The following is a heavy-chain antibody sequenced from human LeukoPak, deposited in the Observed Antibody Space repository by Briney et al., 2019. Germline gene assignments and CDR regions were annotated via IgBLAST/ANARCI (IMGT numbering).Heavy chain of an antibody. CDR1: GGSISSGSYY. J-gene: IGHJ6*03. Sequence: SETLSLTCTVSGGSISSGSYYWSWIRQPAGTGLEWIGRIYTSGSTNYNPSLKSRVTISVDTSKNQFSLKLSSVTAADTAVYYCARDAFWSGYYPSYYYYYYYMDVWGKGTTVTVSS. V-gene: IGHV4-61*02. CDR3: ARDAFWSGYYPSYYYYYYYMDV. CDR2: IYTSGST. D-gene: IGHD3-3*01.